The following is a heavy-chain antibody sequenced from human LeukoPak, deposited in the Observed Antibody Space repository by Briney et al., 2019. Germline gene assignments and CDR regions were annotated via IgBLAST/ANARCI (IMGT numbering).Heavy chain of an antibody. Sequence: ASVKVSCKVSGYTLTELSMHWVRQAPGKGLEWMGGFDPEDGETIYAQKFQGRVTMTEDTSTDTAYMELSSLRSEDTAVYYCATAVLRFLEGAMGGGDAFDYWGQGTLVTVSS. V-gene: IGHV1-24*01. D-gene: IGHD3-3*01. CDR1: GYTLTELS. CDR3: ATAVLRFLEGAMGGGDAFDY. CDR2: FDPEDGET. J-gene: IGHJ4*02.